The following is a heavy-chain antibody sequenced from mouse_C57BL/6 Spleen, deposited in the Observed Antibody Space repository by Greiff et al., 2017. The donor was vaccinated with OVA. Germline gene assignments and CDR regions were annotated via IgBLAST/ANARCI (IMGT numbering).Heavy chain of an antibody. D-gene: IGHD4-1*01. Sequence: QVQLQQSGAELVRPGASVTLSCKASGYTFTDYEMHWVKQTPVHGLEWIGAIDPETGGTAYNQKFKGKAILTADKSSSTAYMELRSLTSEDSAVYYCTRTGTADFDYWGQGTTLTVSS. CDR2: IDPETGGT. V-gene: IGHV1-15*01. CDR3: TRTGTADFDY. J-gene: IGHJ2*01. CDR1: GYTFTDYE.